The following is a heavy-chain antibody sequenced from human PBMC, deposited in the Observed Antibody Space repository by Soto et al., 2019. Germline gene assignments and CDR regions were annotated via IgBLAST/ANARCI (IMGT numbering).Heavy chain of an antibody. D-gene: IGHD6-6*01. CDR2: IYYSGST. CDR1: GGSIRSSSYY. CDR3: ARQVDSSSSDYYYYYMDV. V-gene: IGHV4-39*01. J-gene: IGHJ6*03. Sequence: SETLSLTCTVSGGSIRSSSYYWGWIRQPPGKGLEWIGSIYYSGSTYYNPSLKSRVTISVDTSKNQFSLKLSSVTAADTAVYYCARQVDSSSSDYYYYYMDVWGKGTTVTVSS.